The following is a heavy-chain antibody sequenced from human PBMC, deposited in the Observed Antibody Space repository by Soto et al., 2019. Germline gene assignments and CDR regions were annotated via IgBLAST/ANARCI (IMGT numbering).Heavy chain of an antibody. CDR1: GYTFTSYY. J-gene: IGHJ6*02. D-gene: IGHD3-10*01. CDR2: INPSGRST. CDR3: ARDRRGYGSGSYYHYGMDV. V-gene: IGHV1-46*01. Sequence: QVQLVQSGAEVKKPGASVKVSCKASGYTFTSYYMHWVRQAPGQGLEWMGIINPSGRSTSYAQKFQGRVTMTRDTSTSTVYMELSSLRSEDTAVYYCARDRRGYGSGSYYHYGMDVWGQGTTVTVSS.